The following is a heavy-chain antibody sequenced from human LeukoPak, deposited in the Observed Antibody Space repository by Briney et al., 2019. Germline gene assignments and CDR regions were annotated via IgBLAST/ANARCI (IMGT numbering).Heavy chain of an antibody. J-gene: IGHJ5*02. CDR2: IYYSGST. Sequence: SETLSLTCTVSGGSISSYYWSWIRQPPGKGLEWIGYIYYSGSTNYKPSLKSRVTISVDTPKHQFSLKLSSVTAADTAVYYCARGGYYGSGNDFRFDPWGQGTLVTVSS. CDR3: ARGGYYGSGNDFRFDP. V-gene: IGHV4-59*01. CDR1: GGSISSYY. D-gene: IGHD3-10*01.